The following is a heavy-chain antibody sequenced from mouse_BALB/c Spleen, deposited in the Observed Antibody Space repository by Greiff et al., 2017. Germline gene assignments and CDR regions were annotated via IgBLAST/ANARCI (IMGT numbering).Heavy chain of an antibody. V-gene: IGHV1S126*01. J-gene: IGHJ2*01. D-gene: IGHD2-10*02. Sequence: QVQLKQSGPQLVRPGASVKISCKASGYSFTSYWMHWVKQRPGQGLEWIGMIDPSDSETRLNQKFKDKATLTVDKSSSTAYMQLSSPTSEDSAVYYCARKYGNSFDYWGQGTTLTVSS. CDR3: ARKYGNSFDY. CDR1: GYSFTSYW. CDR2: IDPSDSET.